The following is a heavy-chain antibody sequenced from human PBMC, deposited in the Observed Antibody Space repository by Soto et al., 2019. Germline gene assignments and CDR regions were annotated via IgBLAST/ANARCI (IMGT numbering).Heavy chain of an antibody. CDR2: INSDGSTT. Sequence: GGSLRLSCAASGFTFTNYAMSWVRQAPGKGLEWVSRINSDGSTTSHADSVRGRFTISRDNAKNTLFLQMNSLRAEDTAVYYCARVAYGYSYALDFWGQVTLVTVSS. CDR1: GFTFTNYA. CDR3: ARVAYGYSYALDF. V-gene: IGHV3-74*01. D-gene: IGHD5-18*01. J-gene: IGHJ4*02.